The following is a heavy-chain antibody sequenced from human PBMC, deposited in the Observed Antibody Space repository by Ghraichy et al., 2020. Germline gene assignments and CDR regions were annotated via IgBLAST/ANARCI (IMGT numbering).Heavy chain of an antibody. J-gene: IGHJ4*02. CDR2: IGANGANA. Sequence: GESLNISCAASGISFTRYGMSWVRQAPGKGLEWVSSIGANGANAYYADSVKGRFTISRDNSKNTLYLQLNSLRAEDTAIYYCASRPDTSGYWSYYFDYWGQGTLVTVSS. D-gene: IGHD3-22*01. V-gene: IGHV3-23*01. CDR3: ASRPDTSGYWSYYFDY. CDR1: GISFTRYG.